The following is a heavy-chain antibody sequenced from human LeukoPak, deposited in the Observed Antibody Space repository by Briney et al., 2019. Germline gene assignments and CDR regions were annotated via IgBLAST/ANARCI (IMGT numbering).Heavy chain of an antibody. V-gene: IGHV1-8*01. CDR2: MNPNSGTT. Sequence: ASVKLSCKASGYTFTSYDMNWVRQATGQGLEWMGWMNPNSGTTGYAHKFQGRVTMTRNTSISTAYMELSSLRSEDTAVYYCARGTGYYNYMDVWGKGTTVTVSS. CDR1: GYTFTSYD. J-gene: IGHJ6*03. CDR3: ARGTGYYNYMDV. D-gene: IGHD2-8*02.